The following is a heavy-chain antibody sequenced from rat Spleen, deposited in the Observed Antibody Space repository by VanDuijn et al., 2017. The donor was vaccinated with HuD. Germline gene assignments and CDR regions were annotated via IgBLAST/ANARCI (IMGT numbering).Heavy chain of an antibody. CDR2: ITHNDGNT. D-gene: IGHD4-3*01. CDR1: GFTFSDYG. V-gene: IGHV5-29*01. Sequence: EVQLVESGGGLVQPGRSLKLSCAASGFTFSDYGVAWVRQAPGRGLEWVATITHNDGNTYYPDSVRGRFTISRDNAKSTLYLQMDSLRSEDTATYYCARQDTSGYSNWFTYWGQGTLVTVSS. CDR3: ARQDTSGYSNWFTY. J-gene: IGHJ3*01.